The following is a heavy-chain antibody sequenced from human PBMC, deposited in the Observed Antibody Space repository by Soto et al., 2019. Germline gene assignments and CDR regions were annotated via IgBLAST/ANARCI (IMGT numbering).Heavy chain of an antibody. CDR2: IYSTGLT. V-gene: IGHV4-4*07. CDR3: ARGSGGSSPYHAFDI. Sequence: QVQLQESGPGLVKPSETLSLTCTVSGGSISSYYWTWIRQPAGKGLEWIGRIYSTGLTTYNPSLRSRVTMSVDTPKTPFSLNLSSVTAADTALYFCARGSGGSSPYHAFDIWGQGTMVTVSS. D-gene: IGHD1-26*01. CDR1: GGSISSYY. J-gene: IGHJ3*02.